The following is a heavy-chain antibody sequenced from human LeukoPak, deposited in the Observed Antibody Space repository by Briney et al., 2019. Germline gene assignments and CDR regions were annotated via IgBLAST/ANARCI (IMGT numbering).Heavy chain of an antibody. CDR2: INHSGST. CDR3: ARGGSNWYSDY. J-gene: IGHJ4*02. Sequence: PSGTLSLTCAVYGGSFSGYYWSWIRQPPGKGLEWIGEINHSGSTNCNPSLKSRVTISVDTSKNQLSLELTSVTAADTAVYYCARGGSNWYSDYWGQGTLVTVSS. D-gene: IGHD6-13*01. V-gene: IGHV4-34*01. CDR1: GGSFSGYY.